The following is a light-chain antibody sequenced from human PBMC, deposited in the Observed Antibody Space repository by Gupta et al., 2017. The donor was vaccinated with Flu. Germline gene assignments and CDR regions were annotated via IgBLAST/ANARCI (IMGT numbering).Light chain of an antibody. CDR1: QPISSS. V-gene: IGKV3-11*01. CDR2: DAS. J-gene: IGKJ3*01. Sequence: EIVLTQSPVTLSLSPGERATLSCRASQPISSSLSWYQQKPGQAPRLLIYDASKRATGIPAMFSGSGSGTDFTLIVSSLEPEDFATYYCQQRTKWPLTFTFGPGTKVDMK. CDR3: QQRTKWPLTFT.